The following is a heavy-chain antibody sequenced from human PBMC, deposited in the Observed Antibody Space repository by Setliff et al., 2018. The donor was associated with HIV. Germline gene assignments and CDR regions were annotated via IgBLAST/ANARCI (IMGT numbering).Heavy chain of an antibody. CDR3: AREALHAGGWRGAFDI. CDR2: INPSGGGT. D-gene: IGHD6-19*01. Sequence: ASVKVSCKASGYTFTSYYIHWVRQAPGQGLEWMGIINPSGGGTTYAQTFQDRVTMSRDTSMSTVYMELSSLRSEDTAVYYCAREALHAGGWRGAFDIWGQGTMVTVSS. V-gene: IGHV1-46*01. J-gene: IGHJ3*02. CDR1: GYTFTSYY.